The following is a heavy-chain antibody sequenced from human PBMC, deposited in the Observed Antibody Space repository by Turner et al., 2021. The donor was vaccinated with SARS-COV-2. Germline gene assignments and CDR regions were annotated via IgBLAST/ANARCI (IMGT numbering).Heavy chain of an antibody. Sequence: EVQLFESGGGLVQPGGSLRLSCAASVVSFSSYAMSRVRQGPGKGLESVSAISGSGYSTYYADSVKSRFTIARDNSKNTLYLQMTSLRAEDTAVYYCAKADRVMIVVVISLFDYWGQGTLVTVSS. CDR1: VVSFSSYA. V-gene: IGHV3-23*01. D-gene: IGHD3-22*01. CDR2: ISGSGYST. CDR3: AKADRVMIVVVISLFDY. J-gene: IGHJ4*02.